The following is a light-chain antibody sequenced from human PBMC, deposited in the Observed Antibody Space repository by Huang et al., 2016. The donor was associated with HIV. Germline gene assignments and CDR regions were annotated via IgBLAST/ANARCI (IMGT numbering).Light chain of an antibody. CDR1: QSVSSY. J-gene: IGKJ2*01. Sequence: EIVLTQSPATLSLSPGERATLSCRASQSVSSYLAWYQQKPGQAPRLLIYDSSNMATGIPARFSCSGSGTDFTLTISSLEPEDFAVYYCQQRSNWPPTFGQGTKLEIK. CDR2: DSS. CDR3: QQRSNWPPT. V-gene: IGKV3-11*01.